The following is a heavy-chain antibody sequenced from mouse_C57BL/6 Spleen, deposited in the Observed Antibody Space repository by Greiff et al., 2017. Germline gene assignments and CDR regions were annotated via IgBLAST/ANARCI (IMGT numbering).Heavy chain of an antibody. CDR2: ISDGGSYT. V-gene: IGHV5-4*01. J-gene: IGHJ3*01. D-gene: IGHD2-1*01. CDR3: ARGGDGNFSWFAY. Sequence: EVHLVESGGGLVKPGGSLKLSCAASGFTFSSYAMSWVRQTPEKRLEWVATISDGGSYTYYPDNVKGRFTISRDNAKNNLYLQMSHLKSEDTAMYYCARGGDGNFSWFAYWGQGTLVTVSA. CDR1: GFTFSSYA.